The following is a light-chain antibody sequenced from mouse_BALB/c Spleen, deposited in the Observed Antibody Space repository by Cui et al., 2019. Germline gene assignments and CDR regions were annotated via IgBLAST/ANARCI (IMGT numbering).Light chain of an antibody. J-gene: IGKJ5*01. CDR2: WAS. V-gene: IGKV6-23*01. Sequence: DIVMTQSHKFMSTSVGDRVSITCKASQDVGTTVAWYQQKPGQSPTLLIYWASTRHTGVPDRFTGSGSGTDFTLTISNVQSEDLADYVCQQYGNYHPSLTFGAGTKLELK. CDR3: QQYGNYHPSLT. CDR1: QDVGTT.